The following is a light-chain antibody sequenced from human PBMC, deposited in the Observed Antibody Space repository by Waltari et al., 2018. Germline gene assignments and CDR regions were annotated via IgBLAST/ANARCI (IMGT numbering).Light chain of an antibody. CDR3: RQHDTSPWT. CDR2: AAA. V-gene: IGKV3-20*01. J-gene: IGKJ1*01. CDR1: QSISSRF. Sequence: EIVLTQSPGPLSLSPGERATLSCRASQSISSRFLAWYPVKPGQAPRPLLFAAATRAADIPDSVSGSGSGSDFTLTISGLEPLDFSVYVCRQHDTSPWTFGQGTRVELK.